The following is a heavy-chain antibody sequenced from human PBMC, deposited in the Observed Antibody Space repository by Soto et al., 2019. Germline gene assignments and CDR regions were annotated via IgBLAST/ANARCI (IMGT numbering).Heavy chain of an antibody. V-gene: IGHV3-23*01. Sequence: GWLRRSAAAPGFIFNNFGMSWVRQAAGKGLEWISSISGSGFKKYYADSVKGRFTISRDNSKSTVYLELNNLSAEDTAVYHCAKNQGVELVPLATVDWFDPWGQGSVVTVYS. CDR3: AKNQGVELVPLATVDWFDP. J-gene: IGHJ5*02. CDR2: ISGSGFKK. D-gene: IGHD1-26*01. CDR1: GFIFNNFG.